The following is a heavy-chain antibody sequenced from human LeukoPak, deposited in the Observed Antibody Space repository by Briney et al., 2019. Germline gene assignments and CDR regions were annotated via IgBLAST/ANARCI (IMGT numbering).Heavy chain of an antibody. Sequence: PGGSLRLSCAASGFTVSSNYMSWVRQAPGKGLEWVSVIYSAGSTYYADSVKGRFTISRDNSKNTLYLQMNSLRAEDTAVYYCAKGTYYGSGSPDAFDIWGQGTMVTVSS. V-gene: IGHV3-53*01. J-gene: IGHJ3*02. CDR2: IYSAGST. CDR3: AKGTYYGSGSPDAFDI. CDR1: GFTVSSNY. D-gene: IGHD3-10*01.